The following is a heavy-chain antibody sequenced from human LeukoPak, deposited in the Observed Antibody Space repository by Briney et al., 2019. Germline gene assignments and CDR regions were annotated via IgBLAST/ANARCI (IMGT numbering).Heavy chain of an antibody. CDR2: ISSSSSTI. D-gene: IGHD2-2*01. CDR1: GFTFSSYS. J-gene: IGHJ3*02. CDR3: ARDPSMRSRAYCSSTSCPGDAFDI. V-gene: IGHV3-48*01. Sequence: PGGSLRLSCAASGFTFSSYSMNWVRQAPGKGLEWVSYISSSSSTIYYADSVKGRFTISRDNAKNSLYLQMNSLRAEDTAVYYCARDPSMRSRAYCSSTSCPGDAFDIWGQGTMVTVSS.